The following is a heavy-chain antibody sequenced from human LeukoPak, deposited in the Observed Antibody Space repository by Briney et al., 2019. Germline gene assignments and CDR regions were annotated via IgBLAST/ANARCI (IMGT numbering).Heavy chain of an antibody. Sequence: GGSLRLSCAASGFTFSSYGMHWVRQAPGKGLEWVAFIRYDGSNKYYADSVKGRFTISRDNSKNTLYLQMNSLRAEDTAVYYCARVITRGSSWLDYWGQGTLVTVSS. V-gene: IGHV3-30*02. CDR1: GFTFSSYG. D-gene: IGHD6-13*01. CDR3: ARVITRGSSWLDY. J-gene: IGHJ4*02. CDR2: IRYDGSNK.